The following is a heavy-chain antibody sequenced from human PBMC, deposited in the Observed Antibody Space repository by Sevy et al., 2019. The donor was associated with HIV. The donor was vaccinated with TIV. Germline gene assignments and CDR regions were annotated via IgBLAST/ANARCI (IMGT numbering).Heavy chain of an antibody. D-gene: IGHD2-15*01. CDR1: GYTFTSYG. V-gene: IGHV1-18*01. CDR3: ARDKRDCRGGSCYVGGGY. CDR2: ISAYNGNT. Sequence: ASVKVSCKASGYTFTSYGISWVRQAPGQGLEWMGWISAYNGNTNYAQNLQGRVTMTTDTSTSTAYMELRSLRSDDTAVYYCARDKRDCRGGSCYVGGGYWGQGTLVTVSS. J-gene: IGHJ4*02.